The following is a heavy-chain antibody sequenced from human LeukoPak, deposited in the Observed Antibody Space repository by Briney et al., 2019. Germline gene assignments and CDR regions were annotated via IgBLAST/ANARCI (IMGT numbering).Heavy chain of an antibody. CDR3: ARVLGGSYGTFDY. J-gene: IGHJ4*02. Sequence: GASVKVSCKASGGTFSSYAISWVRQAPGQGLEWLAWINPNSGGTGYAQKFQGRVTMTRDTSISTAYMDLSRLRFDDTAVYYCARVLGGSYGTFDYWGQGTLVTVSS. CDR1: GGTFSSYA. D-gene: IGHD1-26*01. CDR2: INPNSGGT. V-gene: IGHV1-2*02.